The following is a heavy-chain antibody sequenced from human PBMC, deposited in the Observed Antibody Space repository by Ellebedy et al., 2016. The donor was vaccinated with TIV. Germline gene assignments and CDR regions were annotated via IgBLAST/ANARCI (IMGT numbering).Heavy chain of an antibody. CDR2: ISGSGGST. CDR3: AKGGFRNWFDP. CDR1: GFTFSSYA. V-gene: IGHV3-23*01. D-gene: IGHD1-14*01. Sequence: GESLKISCAASGFTFSSYAMSWVRQAPGKGLEWVSVISGSGGSTYYADSVKGRFTISRDTSKNTLYLHMNSLRVEDTAIYYCAKGGFRNWFDPWGQGTLVTVSS. J-gene: IGHJ5*02.